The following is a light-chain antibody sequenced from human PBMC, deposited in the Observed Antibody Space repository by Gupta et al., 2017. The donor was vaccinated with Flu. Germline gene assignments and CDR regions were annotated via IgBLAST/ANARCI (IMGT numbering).Light chain of an antibody. CDR3: GTWDSSRSAYV. CDR2: DNN. CDR1: RSTIGNNY. V-gene: IGLV1-51*01. Sequence: SMLTQPPSVSAAPGQKVTISYSRSRSTIGNNYVSWYQQRPGTAPILVIYDNNKRPSEIPDRFSGSKSGTTATLSITRLQPGDEADYYCGTWDSSRSAYVVGAGTKLTVL. J-gene: IGLJ1*01.